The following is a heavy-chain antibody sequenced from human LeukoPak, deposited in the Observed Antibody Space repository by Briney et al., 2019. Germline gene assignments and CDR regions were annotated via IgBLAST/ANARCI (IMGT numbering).Heavy chain of an antibody. CDR3: ARDPHYDL. CDR1: GGSISSYY. Sequence: SETLSLTYTVSGGSISSYYWSWIRQPPGKGLEWIGYIYYSGSTNCNPSLKSRVTISVDTSKNQFSLKLSSVTAADTAVYYCARDPHYDLWGRGTLVTVSS. V-gene: IGHV4-59*01. J-gene: IGHJ2*01. CDR2: IYYSGST.